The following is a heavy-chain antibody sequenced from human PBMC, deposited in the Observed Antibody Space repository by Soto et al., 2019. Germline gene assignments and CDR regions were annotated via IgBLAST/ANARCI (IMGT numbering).Heavy chain of an antibody. CDR3: ARAPGYDFWSGYLFDY. J-gene: IGHJ4*02. CDR1: GFTFSSYS. V-gene: IGHV3-21*01. D-gene: IGHD3-3*01. Sequence: GGSLRLSCAASGFTFSSYSMNWVRQAPGKGLEWVSSISSSSSYIYYADSVKGRFTISRDNAKNSLYLQMNSLRAEDTAVYYCARAPGYDFWSGYLFDYWGQGTLVTVSS. CDR2: ISSSSSYI.